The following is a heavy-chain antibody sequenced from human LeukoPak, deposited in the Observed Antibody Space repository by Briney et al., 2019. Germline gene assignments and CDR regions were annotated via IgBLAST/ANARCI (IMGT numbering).Heavy chain of an antibody. D-gene: IGHD3-22*01. CDR3: ARGRHYYDSSGEYYWYFDL. V-gene: IGHV4-59*01. J-gene: IGHJ2*01. CDR1: GGSISNYH. Sequence: SETLSLTCSISGGSISNYHWSWIRQPPGEGLEWIGYISYSGSTNYNPSLKSRVTISVDTSKNQFSLKLSSVTAADTAVYSCARGRHYYDSSGEYYWYFDLWGRGTQVTVSS. CDR2: ISYSGST.